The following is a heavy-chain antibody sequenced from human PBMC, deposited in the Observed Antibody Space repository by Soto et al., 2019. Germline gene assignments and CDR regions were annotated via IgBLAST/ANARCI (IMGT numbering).Heavy chain of an antibody. J-gene: IGHJ6*01. CDR3: ARRDCSGGSCYYGRYYYYYGMDV. CDR2: IYHSGST. V-gene: IGHV4-4*02. D-gene: IGHD2-15*01. Sequence: SETLSLTCAVSGGSISSSNWWRWVRQPPGKGLEWIGEIYHSGSTNYNPSLKSRVTISVDKSKNQFSLKLSSVTAADTAVYYCARRDCSGGSCYYGRYYYYYGMDVWGQGTTVIVSS. CDR1: GGSISSSNW.